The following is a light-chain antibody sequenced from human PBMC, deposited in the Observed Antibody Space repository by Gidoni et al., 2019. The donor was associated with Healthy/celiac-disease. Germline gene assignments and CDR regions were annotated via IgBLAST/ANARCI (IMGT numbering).Light chain of an antibody. CDR2: GAS. J-gene: IGKJ2*01. CDR1: QSVSSN. Sequence: EIVLTQSPATLSVSPGERATLSCRASQSVSSNLAWYQQKPGQSPRLLIYGASTRATGIPARFSGSGSWTEFTLTISSLQSEEFAVYYCQQYNNWPPRDTFGQGTKLEIK. CDR3: QQYNNWPPRDT. V-gene: IGKV3-15*01.